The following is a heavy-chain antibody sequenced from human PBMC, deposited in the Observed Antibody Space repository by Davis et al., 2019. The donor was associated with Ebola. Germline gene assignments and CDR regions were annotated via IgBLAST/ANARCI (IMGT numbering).Heavy chain of an antibody. Sequence: GESLKISCAVSGFSFSDHAMHWVRQAPGKGLEWVALISSDGSNRYYADSLKGRFTVSRDNAKNSLYLQMNSLRAEDTAVYYCVRDPALVVTGGGWFFGLWGRGTLVTVSS. CDR3: VRDPALVVTGGGWFFGL. CDR2: ISSDGSNR. D-gene: IGHD2-21*02. J-gene: IGHJ2*01. V-gene: IGHV3-30-3*01. CDR1: GFSFSDHA.